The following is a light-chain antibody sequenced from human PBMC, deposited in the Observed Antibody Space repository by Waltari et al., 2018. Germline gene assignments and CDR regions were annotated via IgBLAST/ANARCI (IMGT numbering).Light chain of an antibody. CDR2: AAS. J-gene: IGKJ4*01. Sequence: EILMTQSPRTLSVSPGETATLSCRASQSLSRNLAWYQLKPGQAPRLLIYAASTGATGIPARFSGSGSGTEFTLTISSLQSEDFAVYYCQQYSDWPPLTFGGGTKVEIK. CDR3: QQYSDWPPLT. V-gene: IGKV3-15*01. CDR1: QSLSRN.